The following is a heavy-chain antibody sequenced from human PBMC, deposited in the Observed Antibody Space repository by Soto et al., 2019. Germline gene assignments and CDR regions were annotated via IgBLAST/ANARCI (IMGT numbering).Heavy chain of an antibody. D-gene: IGHD2-21*02. CDR3: TRDPEGDLDFDY. V-gene: IGHV3-48*03. Sequence: EVQLVESGGRLVQPGGSPRLSCAASGFIFSNFGLTWVRQAPGKGLEWVSHINAPATSTLYANSVRGRFAISRDNARNSVYLQMSSLTGEDTAVYYCTRDPEGDLDFDYWGQGTLVTVSS. J-gene: IGHJ4*02. CDR1: GFIFSNFG. CDR2: INAPATST.